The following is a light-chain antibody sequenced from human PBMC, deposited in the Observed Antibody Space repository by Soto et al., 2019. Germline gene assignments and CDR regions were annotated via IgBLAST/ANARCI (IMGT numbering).Light chain of an antibody. CDR3: HRYNNWPLT. CDR1: QGIGDT. Sequence: EVVMTQSPATLSVSPGEGDTLSCRASQGIGDTLPWYQHKPGQTPRLLIYDTSTRATGFPARFSGSRSGTEFNLTINSLQSEDFAVYYCHRYNNWPLTFGGGTKVE. CDR2: DTS. J-gene: IGKJ4*02. V-gene: IGKV3-15*01.